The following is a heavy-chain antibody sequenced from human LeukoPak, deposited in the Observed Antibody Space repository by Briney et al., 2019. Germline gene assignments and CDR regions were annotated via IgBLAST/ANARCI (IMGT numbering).Heavy chain of an antibody. V-gene: IGHV3-74*01. D-gene: IGHD3-10*01. CDR2: INTDGSST. CDR1: GFSFTSYW. Sequence: GGSLRLSCAASGFSFTSYWMHWVRQAPGKGLVWVSHINTDGSSTTYADSVKGRFSISRDNAKNTLYLQMNSLRAEDTAVYYCARDMIRGIFDAFDIWGRGTMVTVSS. J-gene: IGHJ3*02. CDR3: ARDMIRGIFDAFDI.